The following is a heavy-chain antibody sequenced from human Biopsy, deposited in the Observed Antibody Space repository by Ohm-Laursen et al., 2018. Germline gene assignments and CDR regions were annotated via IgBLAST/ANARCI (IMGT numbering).Heavy chain of an antibody. CDR3: ARGMRSSGWPYFDS. V-gene: IGHV4-61*01. D-gene: IGHD6-19*01. Sequence: GTLSLTCIVSGDSVSIGSFYWTWIRQPPGQGLEYIGYIYDRGSTANYNPSLESRVTMSVDMPKNQFSLKLSSVTAADTAIYYCARGMRSSGWPYFDSWGQGTLVTVSS. J-gene: IGHJ4*02. CDR2: IYDRGSTA. CDR1: GDSVSIGSFY.